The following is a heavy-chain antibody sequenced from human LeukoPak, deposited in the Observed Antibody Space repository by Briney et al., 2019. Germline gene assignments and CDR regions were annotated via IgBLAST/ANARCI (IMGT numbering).Heavy chain of an antibody. V-gene: IGHV3-21*01. CDR3: ARVPLGGGYFYYFDY. D-gene: IGHD2-21*02. Sequence: GGSLRLSCAASGFTFSSYSMNWVRQAPGKGLEWVSSISSSSSYIYYADPVKGRFTISGDNAKNSLYLQMNSLRAEDTAVYYCARVPLGGGYFYYFDYWGQGTLVTVSS. J-gene: IGHJ4*02. CDR1: GFTFSSYS. CDR2: ISSSSSYI.